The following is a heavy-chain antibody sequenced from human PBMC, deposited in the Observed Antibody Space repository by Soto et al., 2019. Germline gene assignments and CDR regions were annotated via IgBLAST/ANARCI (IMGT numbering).Heavy chain of an antibody. V-gene: IGHV4-61*01. Sequence: SETLSLTCTVSGGSVSSGSHYWNWIRQPPGKELQYIGYIYYSGSTNYNPSLKSRVTMSVETSKNQFSLRLSSVNAADTAVYYCARGSSSWPYLFDYWGPGTLVTVSS. D-gene: IGHD2-2*01. J-gene: IGHJ4*02. CDR2: IYYSGST. CDR3: ARGSSSWPYLFDY. CDR1: GGSVSSGSHY.